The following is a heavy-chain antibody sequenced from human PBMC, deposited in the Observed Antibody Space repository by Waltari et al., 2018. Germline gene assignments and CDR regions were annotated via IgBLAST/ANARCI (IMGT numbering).Heavy chain of an antibody. CDR1: GFPFRSCS. V-gene: IGHV3-23*01. CDR3: ANRAIASSEWWDLDY. J-gene: IGHJ4*02. Sequence: VQLLESGRGLVQAGGPLTLSGSAAGFPFRSCSMVWVRRTPGKGPEWVSTISGNGGDTSYGDAVKGRFTISRDNSKNTLYLQMNGLKAEDTAVYYCANRAIASSEWWDLDYWGQGTLVTVSS. D-gene: IGHD6-19*01. CDR2: ISGNGGDT.